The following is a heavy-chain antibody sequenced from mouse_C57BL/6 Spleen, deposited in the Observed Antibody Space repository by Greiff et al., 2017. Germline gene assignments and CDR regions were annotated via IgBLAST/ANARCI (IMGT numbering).Heavy chain of an antibody. Sequence: EVKLVESGGGLVKPGGSLKLSCAASGFTFSSYAMSWVRQTPEKRLEWVATISDGGSYTYYPDNGKGRFTISRDNAKNNLYLQMSHLKSEDTAMYYCARDRQHGYFDYWGQGTTLTVSS. V-gene: IGHV5-4*01. CDR3: ARDRQHGYFDY. CDR1: GFTFSSYA. CDR2: ISDGGSYT. D-gene: IGHD6-1*01. J-gene: IGHJ2*01.